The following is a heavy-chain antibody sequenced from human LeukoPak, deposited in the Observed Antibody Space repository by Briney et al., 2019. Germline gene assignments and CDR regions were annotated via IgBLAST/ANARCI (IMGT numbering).Heavy chain of an antibody. V-gene: IGHV1-18*01. J-gene: IGHJ4*02. CDR2: ISAYNGNT. Sequence: ASVKVSCKASGYTFTSYGISWVRQTPGQGLEWMGWISAYNGNTNYVQKLQGRVTMTTDTSTSTAYMELRSLRSDDTAVYYCARVLGYYGSGSYYDYWGQGTLVTVSS. CDR3: ARVLGYYGSGSYYDY. CDR1: GYTFTSYG. D-gene: IGHD3-10*01.